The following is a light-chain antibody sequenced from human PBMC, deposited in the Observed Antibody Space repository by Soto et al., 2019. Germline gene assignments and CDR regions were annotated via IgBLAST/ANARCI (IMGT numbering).Light chain of an antibody. CDR1: QSVSSN. CDR2: GAS. CDR3: KQYNNWPRLELT. V-gene: IGKV3-15*01. J-gene: IGKJ4*01. Sequence: EIVMTQSPATLSVSPGERATLSCRASQSVSSNLAWYQQKPGQAPRLLIYGASTRATGIPARFSGSGSGTEFTLNISSLQSEDFAVYYCKQYNNWPRLELTFGGGTKVEIK.